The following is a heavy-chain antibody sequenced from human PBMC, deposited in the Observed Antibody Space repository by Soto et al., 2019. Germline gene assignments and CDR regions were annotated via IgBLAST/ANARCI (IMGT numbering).Heavy chain of an antibody. CDR3: ARLGWELRSYYYGMDV. D-gene: IGHD1-26*01. CDR1: GGTFSSYA. CDR2: IIPIFGTA. J-gene: IGHJ6*02. Sequence: QVQLVQSGAEVKKPGSSVKVSCKASGGTFSSYAISWVRQAPGQGLEWMVGIIPIFGTANYAQKFQGRVTITADESTSTAYMELSSLRSEDTAVYYCARLGWELRSYYYGMDVWGQGTTVTVSS. V-gene: IGHV1-69*01.